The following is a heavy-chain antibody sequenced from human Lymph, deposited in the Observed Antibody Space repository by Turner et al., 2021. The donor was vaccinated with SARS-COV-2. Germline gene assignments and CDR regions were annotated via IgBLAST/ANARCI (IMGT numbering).Heavy chain of an antibody. D-gene: IGHD6-13*01. CDR3: ARIAAPGMGGGVHYYYYAMDV. Sequence: QVQLVQSGAEVKKPGSSVKVSCKASGGTFSSSATRWVRQAPGQGLEWMGGIIPLLAIENYAQKFQGRVTITADKSTSTAYMELGSLRSEDTAGYFCARIAAPGMGGGVHYYYYAMDVWGQGTTVTVSS. J-gene: IGHJ6*02. CDR1: GGTFSSSA. CDR2: IIPLLAIE. V-gene: IGHV1-69*10.